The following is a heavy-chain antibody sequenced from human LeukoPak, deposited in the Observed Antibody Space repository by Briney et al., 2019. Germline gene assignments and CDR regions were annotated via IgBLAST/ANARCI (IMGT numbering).Heavy chain of an antibody. CDR1: GITFGNNG. CDR3: GRDVPHNWFDT. J-gene: IGHJ5*02. Sequence: PGGSLRLSCAASGITFGNNGMHWVRQGPGQGLVWFSRINSDGGGGIYAGSAKGRFTVSRDNAKNTLYLQMNSLRAEDTAVYCCGRDVPHNWFDTWGQGTLVTVSS. CDR2: INSDGGGG. V-gene: IGHV3-74*01.